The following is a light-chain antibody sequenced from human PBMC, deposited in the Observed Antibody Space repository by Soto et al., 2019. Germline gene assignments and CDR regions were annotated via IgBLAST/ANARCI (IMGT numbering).Light chain of an antibody. Sequence: EIVLTQSPGTLSLSPGERATLSCRSSQSVMSNYLAWYQQKPGQAPRLLIYGASSRATGIPDRFSGSGSGTDFSLTINRLEPEDFAVYYCQQYGNSPITFGQGTRLEIK. CDR2: GAS. V-gene: IGKV3-20*01. J-gene: IGKJ5*01. CDR1: QSVMSNY. CDR3: QQYGNSPIT.